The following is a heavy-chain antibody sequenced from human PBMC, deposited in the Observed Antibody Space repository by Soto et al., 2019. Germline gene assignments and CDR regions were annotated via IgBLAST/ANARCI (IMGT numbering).Heavy chain of an antibody. CDR3: ARVPGP. V-gene: IGHV4-30-2*01. Sequence: QLQLQESGSELVKPSQTLSLTCAVSGGSISSGGYSWSWIRQPPGKGLEWIGYIYHSGSTYYNPSPXSXXTIAVDRSRSQFSLKLSSVTAADTAVYYCARVPGPWGQGTLVTVSS. J-gene: IGHJ5*02. CDR1: GGSISSGGYS. CDR2: IYHSGST.